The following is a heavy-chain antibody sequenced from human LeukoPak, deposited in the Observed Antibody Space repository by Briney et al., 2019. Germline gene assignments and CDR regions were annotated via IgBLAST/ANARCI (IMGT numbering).Heavy chain of an antibody. CDR2: IYPGDSDT. CDR3: ARLGYSSSWYPGYFDY. D-gene: IGHD6-13*01. J-gene: IGHJ4*02. Sequence: GESLKISCKGSGYSFTSYWIGWVRQMPGNGLEWMGIIYPGDSDTRYRPSFQGQVTISADKSISTAYLQWSSLKASDTAMYYRARLGYSSSWYPGYFDYWGQGTLVTVSS. CDR1: GYSFTSYW. V-gene: IGHV5-51*01.